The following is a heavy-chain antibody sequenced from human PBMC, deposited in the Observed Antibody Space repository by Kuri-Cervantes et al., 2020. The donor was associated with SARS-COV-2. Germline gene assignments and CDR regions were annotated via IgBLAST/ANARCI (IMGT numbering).Heavy chain of an antibody. V-gene: IGHV7-4-1*02. D-gene: IGHD6-6*01. CDR3: ARRGAARPPEFYYYYYYMDV. CDR2: INTNTGNP. J-gene: IGHJ6*03. CDR1: GGTFSSYA. Sequence: ASVKVSCKASGGTFSSYAISWVRQAPGQGLEWMGWINTNTGNPTYAQGFTGRFVFSLDTSVSTAYLQISSLKAEDTAVYYCARRGAARPPEFYYYYYYMDVWGKGTTVTVSS.